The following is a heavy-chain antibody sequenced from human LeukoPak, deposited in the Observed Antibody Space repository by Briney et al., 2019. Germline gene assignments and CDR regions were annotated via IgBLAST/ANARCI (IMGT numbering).Heavy chain of an antibody. Sequence: GGSLRLSRAASGFTFSNYWMSWVRQAPGKGLEWVANIKEGGSEKYYVDSVKGRFTISRDNAKNSLYLQMNSLRAEDTAVYYCARGWDTAMGKGFNYWGQGTLVTVSS. V-gene: IGHV3-7*01. D-gene: IGHD5-18*01. CDR1: GFTFSNYW. CDR3: ARGWDTAMGKGFNY. CDR2: IKEGGSEK. J-gene: IGHJ4*02.